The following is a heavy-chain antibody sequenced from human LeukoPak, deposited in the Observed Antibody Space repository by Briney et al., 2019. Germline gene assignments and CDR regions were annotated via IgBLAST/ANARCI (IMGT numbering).Heavy chain of an antibody. D-gene: IGHD1-26*01. CDR3: ARDLEGATDY. Sequence: GGSLRLSCAASGFTFSSYAMHWVRQAPGKGLEWVAVIPYDGSNKYYADSVKGRFTISRDNSKNTLYLQMNSLRAEDTAVYYCARDLEGATDYWGQGTLVTVSS. V-gene: IGHV3-30-3*01. CDR2: IPYDGSNK. CDR1: GFTFSSYA. J-gene: IGHJ4*02.